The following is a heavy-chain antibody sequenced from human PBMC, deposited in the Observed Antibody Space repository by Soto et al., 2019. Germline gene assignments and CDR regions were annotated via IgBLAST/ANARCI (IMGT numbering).Heavy chain of an antibody. Sequence: GGSLRLSCASSGFTFSSYAMSWVRQAPGKGLEWVSAISGRGDNTYYADSVKGRFTISRDNSKNTLYLQMNSLRAEDTAVYYCAKGDYVWGSYRYPPDYWGQGTLVTVSS. CDR1: GFTFSSYA. CDR2: ISGRGDNT. J-gene: IGHJ4*02. V-gene: IGHV3-23*01. D-gene: IGHD3-16*02. CDR3: AKGDYVWGSYRYPPDY.